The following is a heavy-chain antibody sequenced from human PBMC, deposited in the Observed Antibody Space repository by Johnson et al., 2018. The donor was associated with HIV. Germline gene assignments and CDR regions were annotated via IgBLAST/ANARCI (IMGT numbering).Heavy chain of an antibody. CDR3: ARDGVVVVPGGWGAFDI. CDR1: AFTFIRYW. D-gene: IGHD2-15*01. J-gene: IGHJ3*02. CDR2: IKQDGSEK. Sequence: VHLVESEGCLVQPGGSLRLSCAASAFTFIRYWMSWVRQAPGKGLEWVANIKQDGSEKYYVDSVKGRFTISRDNAKNSLYLQMNSLRAEDTAVYYCARDGVVVVPGGWGAFDIWGQGTLVTVSS. V-gene: IGHV3-7*01.